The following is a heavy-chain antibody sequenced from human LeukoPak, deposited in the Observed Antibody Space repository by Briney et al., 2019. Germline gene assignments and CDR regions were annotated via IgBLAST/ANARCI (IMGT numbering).Heavy chain of an antibody. CDR1: GFTFSDKY. D-gene: IGHD4-17*01. V-gene: IGHV3-11*01. CDR2: ISSSGSII. CDR3: AKDIDYGDYVVS. Sequence: GGSLRLSCAASGFTFSDKYMSWIRQAPGKGLEWVSYISSSGSIIYYADSVKGRFTISRDNSKNTLYLQMNSLRAEDTAVYYCAKDIDYGDYVVSWGQGTLATVSS. J-gene: IGHJ4*02.